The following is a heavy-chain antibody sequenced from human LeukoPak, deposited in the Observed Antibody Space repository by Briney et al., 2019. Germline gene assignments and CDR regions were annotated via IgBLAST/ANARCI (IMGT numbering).Heavy chain of an antibody. CDR1: GGSISSGDYY. CDR3: ARDLKLDGSSGYYAFDI. Sequence: KTSQTPSLTCTVSGGSISSGDYYWSWIRQPPGKGLEWIGYIYYSGSSNYNPSLKSRVTISLDTSKNQFSLKMSSVTAADTAVYYCARDLKLDGSSGYYAFDIWGQGTMVTVSS. J-gene: IGHJ3*02. CDR2: IYYSGSS. D-gene: IGHD3-22*01. V-gene: IGHV4-30-4*01.